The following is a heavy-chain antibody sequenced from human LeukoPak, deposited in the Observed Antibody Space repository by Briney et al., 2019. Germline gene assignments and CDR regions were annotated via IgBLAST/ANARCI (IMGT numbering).Heavy chain of an antibody. V-gene: IGHV4-59*08. J-gene: IGHJ4*02. D-gene: IGHD5-18*01. CDR3: ARHSFRGGHSYGQHLDY. CDR1: GGSISSYY. CDR2: IYYSGST. Sequence: SETLSLTCTVSGGSISSYYWSWIRQPPGKGLEWIGYIYYSGSTNYNPSLKSRVTISVDTSKNQFSLKLSSVTAADTAVYYCARHSFRGGHSYGQHLDYWGQGTLVTVSS.